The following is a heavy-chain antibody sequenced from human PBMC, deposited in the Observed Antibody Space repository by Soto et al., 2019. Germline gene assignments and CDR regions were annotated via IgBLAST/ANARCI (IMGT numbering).Heavy chain of an antibody. J-gene: IGHJ4*02. Sequence: SETLSLTCAVYGGSTSSSSYQWVWIRQPPGKGLEWIGNVYYNGNTYYNPSLKSRLTISVDTSKNQFFLNLNAVTAADTAVYYCVACDYGHRFFHSWGQGTLVTVSS. CDR2: VYYNGNT. V-gene: IGHV4-39*07. CDR3: VACDYGHRFFHS. CDR1: GGSTSSSSYQ. D-gene: IGHD4-17*01.